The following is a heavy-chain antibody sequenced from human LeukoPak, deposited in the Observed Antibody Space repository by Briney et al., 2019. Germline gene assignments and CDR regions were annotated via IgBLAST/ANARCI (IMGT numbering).Heavy chain of an antibody. J-gene: IGHJ6*04. CDR3: ARDRGWISLDV. V-gene: IGHV3-48*04. D-gene: IGHD2-15*01. CDR1: GFTFSSYS. CDR2: ISSSSSTI. Sequence: GGSLRLSCAASGFTFSSYSMNWVRQAPGKGLEWVSYISSSSSTIYYADSVKGRFTISRDNAQNSLYLQMNSLRAEDTAVYYCARDRGWISLDVWGKGTTVTVSS.